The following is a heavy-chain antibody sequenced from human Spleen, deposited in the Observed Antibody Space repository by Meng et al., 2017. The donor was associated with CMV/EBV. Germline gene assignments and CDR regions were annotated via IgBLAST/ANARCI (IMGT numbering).Heavy chain of an antibody. Sequence: LSLTCAASGFTFSSYAMSWIRQAPGKGLEWVSYISSSGSTAYYADSVKGRFTISRDNLKNTLYLQMDSLRAEDTAVYYCARDRGELMYYFDYWGQGTLVTVSS. CDR3: ARDRGELMYYFDY. CDR1: GFTFSSYA. V-gene: IGHV3-23*01. CDR2: ISSSGSTA. J-gene: IGHJ4*02. D-gene: IGHD1-26*01.